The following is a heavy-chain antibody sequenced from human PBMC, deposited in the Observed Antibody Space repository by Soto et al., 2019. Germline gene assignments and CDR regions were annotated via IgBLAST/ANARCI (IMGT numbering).Heavy chain of an antibody. V-gene: IGHV4-31*03. CDR1: GGSISSGGYY. CDR3: ARDHTSDRSGYDDGGWGNWFDP. J-gene: IGHJ5*02. D-gene: IGHD5-12*01. Sequence: QVQLQESGPGLVKPSQTLSLTCTVSGGSISSGGYYWSWIRQHPGKGLEWIGYIYYSGSTYYNPSLTSRITISVETSKNQFSLKLSSVTAADTAVYYCARDHTSDRSGYDDGGWGNWFDPWGQGTLVTVSS. CDR2: IYYSGST.